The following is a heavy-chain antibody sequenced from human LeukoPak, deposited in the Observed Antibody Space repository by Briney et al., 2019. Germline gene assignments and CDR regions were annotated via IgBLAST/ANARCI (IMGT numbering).Heavy chain of an antibody. CDR3: VKALIAAGHTIFWYFDL. CDR2: ISGSGGST. V-gene: IGHV3-23*01. Sequence: GGSLRLSCAASRFTFSNFAMNWVRQAPGKGLEWVSTISGSGGSTYYADSVKGRFTISRDNSKNTLYLQMNSLRAEDTAVYYCVKALIAAGHTIFWYFDLWGRGTLVTVSS. J-gene: IGHJ2*01. CDR1: RFTFSNFA. D-gene: IGHD6-13*01.